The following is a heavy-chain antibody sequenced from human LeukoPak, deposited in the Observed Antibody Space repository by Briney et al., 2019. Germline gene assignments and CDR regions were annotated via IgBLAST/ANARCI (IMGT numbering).Heavy chain of an antibody. CDR1: GFTFGRHW. V-gene: IGHV3-7*01. CDR2: MNQGGSET. CDR3: ARDGSGRVPEMSAPDY. J-gene: IGHJ4*02. Sequence: GGSLRLSCAASGFTFGRHWMSWVRQAPGKGLEWAAHMNQGGSETTNVDSVKGRFTISRDDAKNLVFLQMYSLRVEDTAVYYCARDGSGRVPEMSAPDYWGQGTLVTVSS. D-gene: IGHD3-10*01.